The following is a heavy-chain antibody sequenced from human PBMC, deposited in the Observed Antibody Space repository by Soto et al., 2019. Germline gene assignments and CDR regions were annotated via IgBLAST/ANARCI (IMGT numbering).Heavy chain of an antibody. CDR3: ARGPPSNRAVAAKEPGGNYYYYGMDV. D-gene: IGHD6-19*01. CDR2: IIPIFGTA. J-gene: IGHJ6*02. Sequence: QVQLVQSGAEVKKPGSSVKVSCKASGGTFSSYAISWVRQAPGQGLEWMGGIIPIFGTANYAQKFQGRVTITADESTSTAYMELSSLRSEDTAVYYCARGPPSNRAVAAKEPGGNYYYYGMDVWGQGTTVTVSS. CDR1: GGTFSSYA. V-gene: IGHV1-69*01.